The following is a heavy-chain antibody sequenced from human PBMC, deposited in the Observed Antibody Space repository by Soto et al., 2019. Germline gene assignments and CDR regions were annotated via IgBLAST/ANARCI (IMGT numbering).Heavy chain of an antibody. V-gene: IGHV4-30-4*01. CDR1: GGSISSAAYC. J-gene: IGHJ4*02. CDR2: IYDGGTT. CDR3: PRGPSGDKVDY. D-gene: IGHD7-27*01. Sequence: SETLSLTCTVSGGSISSAAYCWSWIRQSPDKGLEWIGHIYDGGTTYSSPSLKGRVTISADTSETQFSLKLNSVSAADTAVYYCPRGPSGDKVDYWGQGIQVTVS.